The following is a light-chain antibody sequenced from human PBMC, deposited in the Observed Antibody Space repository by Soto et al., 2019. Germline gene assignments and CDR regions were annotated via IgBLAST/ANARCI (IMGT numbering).Light chain of an antibody. J-gene: IGKJ2*01. CDR2: KAS. V-gene: IGKV1-5*03. CDR1: QSLSSW. Sequence: DIKMTQSPSTLSASVGDRVTITCRASQSLSSWLAWYQQKPGKAPNLLIYKASSLESGVPSRFSGSGSGTEFTLTISSLQPDDFATYYCQQYNSFPYTFGQGTKLAIK. CDR3: QQYNSFPYT.